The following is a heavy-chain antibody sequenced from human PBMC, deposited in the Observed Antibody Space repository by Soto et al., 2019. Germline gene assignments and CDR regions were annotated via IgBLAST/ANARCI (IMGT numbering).Heavy chain of an antibody. CDR2: ISGSGGST. Sequence: GGSLRLSCAASGFTFSSYAMSWVRQAPGKGLEWVSAISGSGGSTYYADSVKGRFTISRDNSKNTLYLQMNSLRAEDTAVYYCAKNQGGFTPDIVVVVAANFDYWGQGTLVTVSS. D-gene: IGHD2-15*01. CDR3: AKNQGGFTPDIVVVVAANFDY. V-gene: IGHV3-23*01. CDR1: GFTFSSYA. J-gene: IGHJ4*02.